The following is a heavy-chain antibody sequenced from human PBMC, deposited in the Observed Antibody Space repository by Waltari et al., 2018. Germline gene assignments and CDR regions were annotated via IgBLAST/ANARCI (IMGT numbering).Heavy chain of an antibody. J-gene: IGHJ4*02. CDR1: GYNFRSYG. V-gene: IGHV1-18*01. CDR2: IGAYNGNT. Sequence: QVRLVQSAAEVKNPGASVKVSCNASGYNFRSYGISWVRQAPGQGLEWMGWIGAYNGNTDYAQKFRGRVTLTTDRSTNTAYMELRSLRSDDTAFYYCASSSFCSSTTCYLGYWGQGTLVTVSS. D-gene: IGHD2-2*01. CDR3: ASSSFCSSTTCYLGY.